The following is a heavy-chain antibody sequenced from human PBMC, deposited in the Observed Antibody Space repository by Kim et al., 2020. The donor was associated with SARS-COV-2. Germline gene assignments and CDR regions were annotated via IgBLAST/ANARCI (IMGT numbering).Heavy chain of an antibody. Sequence: ASVKVSCKASGYTFTSYYMHWVRQAPGQGLEWMGIINPSGGSTSYAQKLQGRVTMTRDTSTSTVYMELSSLRSEDTAVYYCARDFTPSIAAADYYYYGMDVWGQGTTVTVSS. D-gene: IGHD6-13*01. CDR3: ARDFTPSIAAADYYYYGMDV. V-gene: IGHV1-46*01. J-gene: IGHJ6*02. CDR1: GYTFTSYY. CDR2: INPSGGST.